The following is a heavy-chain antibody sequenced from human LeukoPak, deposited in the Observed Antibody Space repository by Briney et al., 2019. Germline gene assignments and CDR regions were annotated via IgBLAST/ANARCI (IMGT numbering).Heavy chain of an antibody. D-gene: IGHD1-26*01. CDR1: GYTFTGYY. Sequence: ASVKISCKVSGYTFTGYYMHWVRQAPGQGLEWMGWINPNSGGTNYVQKFQGRVTMTRDTSISTAYMELSRLRSDDTAVYYCARDWDFRGNWFDPWGQGTLVTVSS. CDR3: ARDWDFRGNWFDP. CDR2: INPNSGGT. V-gene: IGHV1-2*02. J-gene: IGHJ5*02.